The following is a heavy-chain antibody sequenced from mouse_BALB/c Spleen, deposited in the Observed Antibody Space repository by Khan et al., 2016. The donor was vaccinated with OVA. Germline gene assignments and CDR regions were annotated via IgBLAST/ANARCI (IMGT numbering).Heavy chain of an antibody. J-gene: IGHJ2*01. CDR1: GYIFTSYW. CDR2: IYPGTDNT. D-gene: IGHD1-1*01. V-gene: IGHV1S132*01. Sequence: VQLQESGAELVRPEASVKLSCKTSGYIFTSYWIHWVKQRSGQGLEWIARIYPGTDNTYYNEKLKDKATLTADKSSSTAYMQLSSLKSEDSAVSFRSRREALYLLGYWGQGPNLT. CDR3: SRREALYLLGY.